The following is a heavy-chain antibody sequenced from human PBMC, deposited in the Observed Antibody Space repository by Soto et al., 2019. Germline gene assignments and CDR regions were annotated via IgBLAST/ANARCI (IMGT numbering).Heavy chain of an antibody. CDR1: GLTFSSYW. CDR3: ARSITTLGVVTLSDDNWCDP. CDR2: IKPDGSEK. D-gene: IGHD3-3*01. Sequence: EGQLVESGGGLVQPGGSLRLSCEASGLTFSSYWMTWVRQAPGKGLEWVADIKPDGSEKYYVDSVEGRFTISRDNAKNSIYLEMNSLRVEDTAVYYCARSITTLGVVTLSDDNWCDPWGQGTPVTVSS. J-gene: IGHJ5*02. V-gene: IGHV3-7*03.